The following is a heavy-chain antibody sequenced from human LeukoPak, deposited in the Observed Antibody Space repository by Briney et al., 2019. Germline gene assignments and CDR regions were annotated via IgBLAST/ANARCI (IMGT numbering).Heavy chain of an antibody. D-gene: IGHD4-23*01. J-gene: IGHJ4*02. CDR1: GFTVGDYA. CDR2: IRSKAYGGTT. CDR3: TRAKRDYGGNSPLGY. V-gene: IGHV3-49*04. Sequence: GGSLRLSGTASGFTVGDYAVSWVRQAPGKGLEWVGFIRSKAYGGTTEYAASVKGRFTISRDDSKSIAYLQMNSLKTEDTAVYYCTRAKRDYGGNSPLGYWGQGTLVTVSS.